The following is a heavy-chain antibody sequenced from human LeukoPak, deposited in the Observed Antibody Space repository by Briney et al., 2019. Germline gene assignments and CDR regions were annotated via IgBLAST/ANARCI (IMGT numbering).Heavy chain of an antibody. CDR3: ASREGTRSSSWSAFDV. D-gene: IGHD6-13*01. Sequence: GGSMRLSCAAAGFTFSTYGMHWVRQAPGKGLEWVAVIWNDGTYKYYADSVKGRFTISRDNSKDTLYLQMSSVRADDTAVYYCASREGTRSSSWSAFDVWGQGTLVTVSS. CDR1: GFTFSTYG. CDR2: IWNDGTYK. V-gene: IGHV3-33*01. J-gene: IGHJ3*01.